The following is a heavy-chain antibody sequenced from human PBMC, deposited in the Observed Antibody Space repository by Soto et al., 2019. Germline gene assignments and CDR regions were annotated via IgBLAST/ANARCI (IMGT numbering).Heavy chain of an antibody. CDR2: INHSGST. V-gene: IGHV4-34*01. Sequence: SETLSLTCAVYGGSFSGYYWSWIRQPPGKGLEWIGEINHSGSTNYNPSLKSRVTISVDTSKNQFSLKLSSVTAADTAVYYCAREVLRYFRRGFDYWGQGTLVTVSS. CDR3: AREVLRYFRRGFDY. J-gene: IGHJ4*02. CDR1: GGSFSGYY. D-gene: IGHD3-9*01.